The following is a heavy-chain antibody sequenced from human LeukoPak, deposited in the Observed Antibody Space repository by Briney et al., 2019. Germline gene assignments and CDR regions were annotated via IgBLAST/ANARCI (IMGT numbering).Heavy chain of an antibody. Sequence: SETLSLTCTVSGDSFSSYHWSWLRQPPGKGLEWIGYISSSGSTSYNPSLKSRVTTSVDTSRNQFSLRLDSMTAADTAVYYCARVGRGDHTWGSYYCDHWGQGTLVSVSS. CDR1: GDSFSSYH. J-gene: IGHJ4*02. V-gene: IGHV4-59*01. D-gene: IGHD3-16*01. CDR2: ISSSGST. CDR3: ARVGRGDHTWGSYYCDH.